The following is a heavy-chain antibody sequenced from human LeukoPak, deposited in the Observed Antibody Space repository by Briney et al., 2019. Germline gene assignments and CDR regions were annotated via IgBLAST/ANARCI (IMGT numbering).Heavy chain of an antibody. Sequence: ASVKVSCKASGYTFTSYGISWVRQAPGQGLEWMGWISAYNGNTNYAQKLQGRVTMTTDTSTSTAYMELSSLRSEDTAVYYCARSWGYSYGRSYYFDYWGQGTLVTVPS. CDR3: ARSWGYSYGRSYYFDY. J-gene: IGHJ4*02. CDR2: ISAYNGNT. CDR1: GYTFTSYG. D-gene: IGHD5-18*01. V-gene: IGHV1-18*01.